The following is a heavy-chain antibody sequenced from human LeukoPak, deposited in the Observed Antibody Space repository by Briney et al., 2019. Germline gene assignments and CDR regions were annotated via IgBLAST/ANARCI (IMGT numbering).Heavy chain of an antibody. V-gene: IGHV1-69*13. CDR1: GGTFSSYA. CDR2: IIPIFGTA. J-gene: IGHJ4*02. Sequence: SVKVSCKASGGTFSSYAISWVRQAPGQGLEWMGGIIPIFGTANYAQKFQGRVTITADESTSTAHMELSSLRSEDTAVYYCARDRGAQLLWFGESTNYYFDYWGQGTLVTVSS. CDR3: ARDRGAQLLWFGESTNYYFDY. D-gene: IGHD3-10*01.